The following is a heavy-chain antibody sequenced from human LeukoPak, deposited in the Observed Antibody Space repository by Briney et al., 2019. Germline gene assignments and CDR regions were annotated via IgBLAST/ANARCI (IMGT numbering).Heavy chain of an antibody. D-gene: IGHD5-12*01. Sequence: ASVKVSCKASGYTFTSYGISWVRQAPGQGLEWMGWISAYNGNTNYAQKLQGRVTMTTDTSTSTAYMELRSLRSDDTAVYYCARDSGYYYYYHMDVWGKGTTVTISS. J-gene: IGHJ6*03. CDR2: ISAYNGNT. V-gene: IGHV1-18*01. CDR1: GYTFTSYG. CDR3: ARDSGYYYYYHMDV.